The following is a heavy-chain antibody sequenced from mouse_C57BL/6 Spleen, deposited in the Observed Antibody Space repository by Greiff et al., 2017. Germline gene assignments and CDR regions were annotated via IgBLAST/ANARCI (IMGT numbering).Heavy chain of an antibody. CDR2: IYPRSGNT. CDR3: ARKGNLGDY. Sequence: VQLVESGAELARPGASVKLSCKASGYTFTSYGISWVKQRTGQGLEWIGEIYPRSGNTYYTEKFKGKATLTADKSSSTAYMELRSLTSEDSAVYFCARKGNLGDYWGQGTTLTVSS. J-gene: IGHJ2*01. D-gene: IGHD2-1*01. CDR1: GYTFTSYG. V-gene: IGHV1-81*01.